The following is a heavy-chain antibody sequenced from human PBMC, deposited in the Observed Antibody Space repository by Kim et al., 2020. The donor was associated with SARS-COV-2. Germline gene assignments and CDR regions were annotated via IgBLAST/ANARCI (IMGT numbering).Heavy chain of an antibody. CDR3: ARHSDNYYYFDY. J-gene: IGHJ4*02. D-gene: IGHD1-1*01. V-gene: IGHV4-59*08. Sequence: YNPSLKSRLTISVDTSKNQSSLNLTSVTAADTAVYYCARHSDNYYYFDYWGQGALVTVSS.